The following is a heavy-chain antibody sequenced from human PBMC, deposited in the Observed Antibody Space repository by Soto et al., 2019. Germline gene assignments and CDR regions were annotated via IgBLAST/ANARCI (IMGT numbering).Heavy chain of an antibody. CDR3: AKQQQLDGMDV. D-gene: IGHD6-13*01. V-gene: IGHV3-30*18. CDR2: ISYDGSNK. J-gene: IGHJ6*02. CDR1: GFTFSSYG. Sequence: ESGGGVVQPGRSLRLSCAASGFTFSSYGMHWVRQAPGKELEWVAVISYDGSNKYYADSVKGRFTISRDNSKNTLYLQMNSLRAEDTAVYYCAKQQQLDGMDVWGQGTTVTVSS.